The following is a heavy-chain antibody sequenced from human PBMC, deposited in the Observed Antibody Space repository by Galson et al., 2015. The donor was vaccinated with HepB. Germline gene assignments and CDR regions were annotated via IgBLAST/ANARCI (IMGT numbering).Heavy chain of an antibody. CDR3: ARESGTPGNWYFDL. Sequence: SLRLSCAASGFTFNNYDFHWVRQTAGKGLEWVSGIGTGGGPNYLDAVKGRFTISRENALNSVFLQMNSLRDGDTAVYYCARESGTPGNWYFDLWGRGTVVIVSS. CDR2: IGTGGGP. V-gene: IGHV3-13*05. J-gene: IGHJ2*01. CDR1: GFTFNNYD. D-gene: IGHD1-1*01.